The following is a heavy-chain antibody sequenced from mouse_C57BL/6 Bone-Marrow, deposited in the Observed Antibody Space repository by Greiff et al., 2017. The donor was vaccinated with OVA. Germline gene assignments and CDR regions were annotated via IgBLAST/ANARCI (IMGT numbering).Heavy chain of an antibody. Sequence: VQLQQSGPELVKPGASVKISCKASGYSFTSYYIHWVKQRPGQGLEWIGWIYPGSGNTKYNEKFKGEATLTADTSSSTAYMQLSSLTSEDSAVYYCARHYGSSLFAYWGQGTLVTVSA. D-gene: IGHD1-1*01. CDR1: GYSFTSYY. V-gene: IGHV1-66*01. CDR2: IYPGSGNT. CDR3: ARHYGSSLFAY. J-gene: IGHJ3*01.